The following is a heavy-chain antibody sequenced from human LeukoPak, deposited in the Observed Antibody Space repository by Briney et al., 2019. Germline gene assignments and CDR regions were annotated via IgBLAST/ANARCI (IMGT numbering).Heavy chain of an antibody. Sequence: GGSLRLSCTASGFTFGDYAMSWVRQAPGKGLEWVGFIRSKAYGGTTEYAASVKGRFTISRDDSKSIAYLQMNSLKTEDTAAYYCTRNSNYGDWFDPWGQGTLVTVSS. V-gene: IGHV3-49*04. D-gene: IGHD4-11*01. CDR1: GFTFGDYA. J-gene: IGHJ5*02. CDR3: TRNSNYGDWFDP. CDR2: IRSKAYGGTT.